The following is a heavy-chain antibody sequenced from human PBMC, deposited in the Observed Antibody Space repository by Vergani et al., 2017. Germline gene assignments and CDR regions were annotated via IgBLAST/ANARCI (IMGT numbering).Heavy chain of an antibody. CDR1: GGSFSGYY. V-gene: IGHV4-34*01. D-gene: IGHD3-22*01. J-gene: IGHJ5*02. CDR2: INHSGST. Sequence: QVQLQQWGAGLLKPSETLSLTCAVYGGSFSGYYWSWIRQPPGKGLERIGEINHSGSTNYNPSLKSRVTISVDTSKNQFSLKLSSVTAADTAVYYCASYYDSSGSRYNWFDPWGQGTLVTVSS. CDR3: ASYYDSSGSRYNWFDP.